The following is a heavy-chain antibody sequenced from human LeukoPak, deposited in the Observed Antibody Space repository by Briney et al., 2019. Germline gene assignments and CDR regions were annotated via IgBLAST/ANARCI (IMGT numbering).Heavy chain of an antibody. V-gene: IGHV1-18*01. CDR3: ARTCSSSSCYMVH. Sequence: ASVKVSCKASGYTFANSGITWVRLAPGQGLEWMGWISVYNGNTNYAQNLQGRVTLTTDTSTSTAYMELRSLRSDDTALYYCARTCSSSSCYMVHWGQGTLVTVSS. D-gene: IGHD2-2*02. J-gene: IGHJ4*02. CDR2: ISVYNGNT. CDR1: GYTFANSG.